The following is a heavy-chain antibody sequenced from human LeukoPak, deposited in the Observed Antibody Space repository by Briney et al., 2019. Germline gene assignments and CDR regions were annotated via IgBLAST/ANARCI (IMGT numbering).Heavy chain of an antibody. D-gene: IGHD3-16*01. V-gene: IGHV4-59*01. Sequence: SETLSLTCTVSGGSISSYYWSWIRQPPGKGLEWIGYIYNSGSTNYNPSLKSRVAISVDTSKNQFSLKLSSVTAADTAVYYCARDLYYDYWSAYGWLDPWGQGTLVTVSS. CDR2: IYNSGST. J-gene: IGHJ5*02. CDR1: GGSISSYY. CDR3: ARDLYYDYWSAYGWLDP.